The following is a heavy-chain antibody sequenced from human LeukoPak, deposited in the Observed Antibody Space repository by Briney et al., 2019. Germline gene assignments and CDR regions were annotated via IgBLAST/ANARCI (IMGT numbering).Heavy chain of an antibody. J-gene: IGHJ4*02. CDR3: ARESIVATIIPDY. V-gene: IGHV1-2*02. CDR1: GYTFTDYF. D-gene: IGHD5-12*01. CDR2: IKPNSGDT. Sequence: ASVKVSCKASGYTFTDYFMHWVRQAPGQGLEWMGWIKPNSGDTNYAQKFQGRVTMTRDTSISTAYMEQSRLRSDDTAVYYCARESIVATIIPDYWGQGTLVTVSS.